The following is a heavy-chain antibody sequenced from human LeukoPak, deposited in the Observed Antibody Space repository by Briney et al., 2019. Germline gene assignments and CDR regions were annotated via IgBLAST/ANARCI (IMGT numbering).Heavy chain of an antibody. Sequence: GASVKVSFKASGGTFSNYVISWVRQAPGQGLEWMGRIIPMFGTTNYAQNFQGRVTITTDESTSTAYMEVSSLRIEDTAVYYCASVTVTTWAPDGHMDVWGKGTTVTVSS. D-gene: IGHD4-11*01. CDR3: ASVTVTTWAPDGHMDV. J-gene: IGHJ6*03. CDR1: GGTFSNYV. CDR2: IIPMFGTT. V-gene: IGHV1-69*05.